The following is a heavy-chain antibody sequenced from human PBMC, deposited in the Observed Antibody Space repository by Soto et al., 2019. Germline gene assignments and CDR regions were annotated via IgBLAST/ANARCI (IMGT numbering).Heavy chain of an antibody. V-gene: IGHV1-69*01. CDR3: ARQANCGGDCYTGVNYYYYYGMDV. Sequence: QVQLVQSGAEVKKPGSSVKVSCKASGGTFSSYAISWVRQAPGQGLEWMGGIIPIFGTANYAQKFQGRVTLTAGESTSTAYMELSSLRSEDTAVYYCARQANCGGDCYTGVNYYYYYGMDVWGQGTTVTVSS. CDR1: GGTFSSYA. CDR2: IIPIFGTA. D-gene: IGHD2-21*02. J-gene: IGHJ6*02.